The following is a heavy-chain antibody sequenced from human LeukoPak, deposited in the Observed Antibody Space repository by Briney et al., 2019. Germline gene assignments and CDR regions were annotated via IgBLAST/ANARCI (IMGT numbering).Heavy chain of an antibody. J-gene: IGHJ3*02. CDR1: GGSISSYY. Sequence: SETLSLTCTVSGGSISSYYWSWIRQPPGEGLEWIGYIYYSGRTNYNPSLKSRVTISVDTSKNQFSLRLSSVTAADTAVYYCARDRIVGATLGAFDIWGQGTMVTVSS. D-gene: IGHD1-26*01. CDR3: ARDRIVGATLGAFDI. V-gene: IGHV4-59*01. CDR2: IYYSGRT.